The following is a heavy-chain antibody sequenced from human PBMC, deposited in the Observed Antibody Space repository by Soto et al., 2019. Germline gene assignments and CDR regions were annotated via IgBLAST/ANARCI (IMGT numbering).Heavy chain of an antibody. CDR2: ISYDGSNK. V-gene: IGHV3-30-3*01. CDR3: ARDSAALDAFDI. CDR1: VFTFSSYA. J-gene: IGHJ3*02. Sequence: RWSLRLSCSASVFTFSSYAMHWCRQAPGKGLEWVAVISYDGSNKYYADSVKGRFTISRDNSKNTLYLQMNSLRAEDTAVYYCARDSAALDAFDIWGQGTMVTVSS. D-gene: IGHD6-6*01.